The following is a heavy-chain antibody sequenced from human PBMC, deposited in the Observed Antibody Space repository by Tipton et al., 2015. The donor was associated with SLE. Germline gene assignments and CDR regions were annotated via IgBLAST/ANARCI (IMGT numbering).Heavy chain of an antibody. D-gene: IGHD1-1*01. Sequence: TLSLTCTVSGGSISSGSYYWSWIRQPPGKGLEWIGYIYYSGSTNYNPSLKSRVTISVDTAKNQFSLKLSSVTAADTAVYYCAGGQLERRRFDYWGQGTLVAVSA. J-gene: IGHJ4*02. CDR3: AGGQLERRRFDY. CDR2: IYYSGST. V-gene: IGHV4-61*01. CDR1: GGSISSGSYY.